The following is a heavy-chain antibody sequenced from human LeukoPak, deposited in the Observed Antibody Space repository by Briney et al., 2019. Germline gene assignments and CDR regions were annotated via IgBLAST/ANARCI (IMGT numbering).Heavy chain of an antibody. CDR3: AKGRGSSWSVLYFDY. CDR1: GFTFSNCE. D-gene: IGHD6-13*01. J-gene: IGHJ4*02. CDR2: ILGSGDRT. Sequence: GSLRLSCAASGFTFSNCEMNWVRQAPGKGLEWVSAILGSGDRTYYAGSVKGRFTISRDNSKNTLYLQMNSLRAEDTAVYYCAKGRGSSWSVLYFDYWGQGTLVTVSS. V-gene: IGHV3-23*01.